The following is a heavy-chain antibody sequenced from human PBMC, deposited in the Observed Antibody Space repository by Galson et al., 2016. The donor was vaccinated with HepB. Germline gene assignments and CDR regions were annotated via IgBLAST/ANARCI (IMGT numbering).Heavy chain of an antibody. J-gene: IGHJ6*02. V-gene: IGHV4-61*08. CDR1: SGSVSSGGYY. CDR2: IQNPGST. Sequence: SETLSLTCTVSSGSVSSGGYYWSWVRQSPGKGLEWIGYIQNPGSTNYNPSLNGRVTISIDRSKNQFYLELTSVTAADTAVYYCARDEGFYNGRDVWGQGTTVTVSS. D-gene: IGHD2/OR15-2a*01. CDR3: ARDEGFYNGRDV.